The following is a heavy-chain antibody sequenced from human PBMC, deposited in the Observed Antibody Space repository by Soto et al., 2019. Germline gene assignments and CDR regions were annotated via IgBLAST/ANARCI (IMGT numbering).Heavy chain of an antibody. CDR3: ARDRCSGGSCYPTFDY. CDR2: IIPIFGTA. Sequence: QVQLVQSGAEVKKPGSSVKVSCKASGGTFSSYAISWVRQAPGQGLEWMGGIIPIFGTANYAQKFQGRVTITADESTSTAYMELSSLRSEDTAVSYCARDRCSGGSCYPTFDYWGQGTLVTVSS. V-gene: IGHV1-69*01. CDR1: GGTFSSYA. J-gene: IGHJ4*02. D-gene: IGHD2-15*01.